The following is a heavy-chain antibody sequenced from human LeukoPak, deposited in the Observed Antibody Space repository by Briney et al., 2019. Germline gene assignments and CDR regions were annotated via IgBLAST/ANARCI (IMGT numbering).Heavy chain of an antibody. V-gene: IGHV4-30-4*08. CDR3: ARGLTDYSYYMDV. CDR1: GGSISSGDYY. Sequence: SETLSLTCTVSGGSISSGDYYWSWIRQPPGKGLEWIGYIYYSGSTYYNPSLKSRVTISVDTSKNQFSLTVRSVTAADTAVYYCARGLTDYSYYMDVWGKGTTVTVSS. CDR2: IYYSGST. D-gene: IGHD3-16*01. J-gene: IGHJ6*03.